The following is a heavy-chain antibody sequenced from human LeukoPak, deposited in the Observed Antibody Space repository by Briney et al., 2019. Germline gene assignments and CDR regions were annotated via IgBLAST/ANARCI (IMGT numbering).Heavy chain of an antibody. J-gene: IGHJ4*02. Sequence: SETLSLTCTVSGGSISSYYWSWIRQPPGKGLEWIGYIYYTGSTNYNPSLQSRLTISVDTSKSQLSLRLSSVTAADTAVYYCARFRSSWFGFDYWGQGTLVTVSS. CDR3: ARFRSSWFGFDY. CDR2: IYYTGST. V-gene: IGHV4-59*01. D-gene: IGHD6-13*01. CDR1: GGSISSYY.